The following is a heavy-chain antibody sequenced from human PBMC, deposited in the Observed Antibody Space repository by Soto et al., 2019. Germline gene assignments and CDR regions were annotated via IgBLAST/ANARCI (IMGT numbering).Heavy chain of an antibody. J-gene: IGHJ4*02. CDR1: GFTFSGSA. D-gene: IGHD2-15*01. Sequence: GGSLRLSCAASGFTFSGSAMHWVRQASGKGLEWVGRIRSKANSYATAYAASVKGRFTISRDDSKNTAYLQMNSLKTEDTAVYYCTRHISFYCSAGSCYLDYWGQGTLVTVSS. CDR3: TRHISFYCSAGSCYLDY. CDR2: IRSKANSYAT. V-gene: IGHV3-73*01.